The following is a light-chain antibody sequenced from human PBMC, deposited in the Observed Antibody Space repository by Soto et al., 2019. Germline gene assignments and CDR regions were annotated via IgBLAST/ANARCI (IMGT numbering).Light chain of an antibody. J-gene: IGKJ1*01. CDR3: QQYDNWPWT. CDR1: QSVSSSY. Sequence: EIVLTQSPGTLSLSPGERATLSCRASQSVSSSYLAWYQQKPGQAPRLLIYGASSRATGIPDRFSGSGSGTDFTLTISSLQSDDFAAYYCQQYDNWPWTFGQGTKVDIK. V-gene: IGKV3-20*01. CDR2: GAS.